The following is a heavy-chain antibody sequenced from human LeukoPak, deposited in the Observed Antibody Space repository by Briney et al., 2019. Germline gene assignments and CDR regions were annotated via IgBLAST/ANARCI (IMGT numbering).Heavy chain of an antibody. CDR1: GYSISSGYY. CDR2: ISDSGST. D-gene: IGHD4-23*01. J-gene: IGHJ4*02. CDR3: ARGPYGGYSPFDY. Sequence: PSETLSLTCTVSGYSISSGYYGGWIRQPPGKGLGWIGSISDSGSTYYNASVKSRVTISIDTSKNQFSLKLSSVAATDTAAYYCARGPYGGYSPFDYWGQGTLVTVSS. V-gene: IGHV4-38-2*02.